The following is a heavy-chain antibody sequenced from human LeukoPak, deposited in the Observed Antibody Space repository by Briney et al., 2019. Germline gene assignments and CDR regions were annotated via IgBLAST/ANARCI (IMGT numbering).Heavy chain of an antibody. V-gene: IGHV4-61*02. Sequence: SQTLSLTCTVSGGSISSGSYYWSWIRQPAGKGLEWIGRIYTSGSTNYNPSPKSRVTISVDTSKNQFSLKLSSVTAADTAVYYCARGFRLRFLEWLPYRDAFDIWGQGTMVTVSS. CDR1: GGSISSGSYY. CDR2: IYTSGST. D-gene: IGHD3-3*01. J-gene: IGHJ3*02. CDR3: ARGFRLRFLEWLPYRDAFDI.